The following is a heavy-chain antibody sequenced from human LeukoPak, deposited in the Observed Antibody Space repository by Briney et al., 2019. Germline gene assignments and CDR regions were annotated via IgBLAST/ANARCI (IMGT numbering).Heavy chain of an antibody. CDR1: GDSVSSNTAA. CDR2: TYYRSKWYN. Sequence: SQTLSLTCGISGDSVSSNTAAWNWIRQSPSRGLEWLGRTYYRSKWYNNYAVSVKSRITINSDSSKNQASLQLNSVTPEDTAVYYCARGASAYCGGDCPFDYWGQGTLVTVSS. D-gene: IGHD2-21*02. J-gene: IGHJ4*02. V-gene: IGHV6-1*01. CDR3: ARGASAYCGGDCPFDY.